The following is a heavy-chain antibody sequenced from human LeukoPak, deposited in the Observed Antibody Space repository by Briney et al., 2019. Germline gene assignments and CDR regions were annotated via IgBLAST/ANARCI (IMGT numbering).Heavy chain of an antibody. Sequence: PGGSLRLSCAGSGFTFSTYGMHWVRQAPGKGLEWVAVISHDGSNRYYGDSVKGRFTISRDNSKNTLHLQMSSLRAEDTAVYYCAKDLYYDSRGPWVWGKGPLVTVSS. V-gene: IGHV3-30*18. CDR1: GFTFSTYG. CDR2: ISHDGSNR. D-gene: IGHD3-22*01. CDR3: AKDLYYDSRGPWV. J-gene: IGHJ4*02.